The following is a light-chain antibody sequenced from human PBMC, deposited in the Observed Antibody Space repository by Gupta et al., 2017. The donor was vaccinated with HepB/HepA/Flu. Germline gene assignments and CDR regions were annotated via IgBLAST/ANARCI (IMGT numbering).Light chain of an antibody. CDR3: QSYDSSLSVV. V-gene: IGLV1-40*01. Sequence: QSVLTQPPSASGAPGPRVTISCTGSSSNIGTGYDVHWYQQLPGTAPKPLIYGINNRPSGVPDRFSGSRSGTSASLAITGLQIEDEADYYCQSYDSSLSVVFGGGTKLTVL. CDR1: SSNIGTGYD. J-gene: IGLJ3*02. CDR2: GIN.